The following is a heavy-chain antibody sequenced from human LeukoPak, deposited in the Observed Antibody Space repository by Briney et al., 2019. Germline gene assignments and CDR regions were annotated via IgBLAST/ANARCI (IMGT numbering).Heavy chain of an antibody. CDR2: IIPIFGTA. Sequence: SVKVSCKASGGTFSSYAISWVRQAPGQGLEWMGGIIPIFGTANYAQKFQGRVTITADESTSTAYMELSSLRSEDTAVYYCARGNVLGGRHFDYWGQGTLVTVSS. CDR3: ARGNVLGGRHFDY. V-gene: IGHV1-69*01. J-gene: IGHJ4*02. D-gene: IGHD3-3*02. CDR1: GGTFSSYA.